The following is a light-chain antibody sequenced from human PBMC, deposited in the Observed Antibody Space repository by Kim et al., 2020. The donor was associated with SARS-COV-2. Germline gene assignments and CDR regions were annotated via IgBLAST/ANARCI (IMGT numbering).Light chain of an antibody. CDR3: CSYAGSSTLV. CDR2: EVS. CDR1: SSDVGSYNL. Sequence: GQSITISCTRTSSDVGSYNLVSWYQQHPGKPPRLMIYEVSKRPSGVSNRFSGSKSGNTASLTIAGLQAEDEADYYCCSYAGSSTLVFGGGTQLTVL. J-gene: IGLJ3*02. V-gene: IGLV2-23*02.